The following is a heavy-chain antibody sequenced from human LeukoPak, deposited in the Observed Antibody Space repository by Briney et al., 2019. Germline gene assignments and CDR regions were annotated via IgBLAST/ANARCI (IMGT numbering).Heavy chain of an antibody. CDR2: ISFDGSNT. J-gene: IGHJ4*02. V-gene: IGHV3-30-3*01. Sequence: GGSLRLSCAASGFTFSTYTMHWVRQAPGKGLEWVAFISFDGSNTYYADSVKGRFTISRDNSKNTLYLQMNSLRAEDTAVYYCARGAYSSGWAYFDHWGQGTLVTVSS. CDR3: ARGAYSSGWAYFDH. D-gene: IGHD6-19*01. CDR1: GFTFSTYT.